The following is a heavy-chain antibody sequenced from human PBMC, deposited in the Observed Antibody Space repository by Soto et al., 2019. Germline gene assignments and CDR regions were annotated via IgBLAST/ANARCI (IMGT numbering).Heavy chain of an antibody. CDR1: GFTFSSYG. D-gene: IGHD2-2*01. CDR3: AKDRTSYYYYGMDV. J-gene: IGHJ6*02. Sequence: QVQLVESGGGVVQPGRSLRLSCAASGFTFSSYGMHWVRQAPGKGLEWVAVISYDGSNKYYADSVKGRFTISRDNSKNTLYLQMNCLRAEDTAVYYCAKDRTSYYYYGMDVWGQGTTVTVSS. CDR2: ISYDGSNK. V-gene: IGHV3-30*18.